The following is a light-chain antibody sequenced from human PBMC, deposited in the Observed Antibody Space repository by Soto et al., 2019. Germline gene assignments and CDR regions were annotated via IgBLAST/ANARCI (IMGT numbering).Light chain of an antibody. Sequence: EIGVTQSPSTLSLHPCERATLSCRASQSVSSYLAWYQQKPGQAPRLLIYDASSRATGIPDRFSGSGSGTDFTLTISRLEPEDFAVYYCQQYGKSPITFGQGTRLEI. CDR1: QSVSSY. CDR3: QQYGKSPIT. V-gene: IGKV3-20*01. CDR2: DAS. J-gene: IGKJ5*01.